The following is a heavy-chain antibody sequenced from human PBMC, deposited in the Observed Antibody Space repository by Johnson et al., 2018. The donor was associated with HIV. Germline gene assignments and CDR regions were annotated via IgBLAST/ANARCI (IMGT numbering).Heavy chain of an antibody. V-gene: IGHV3-13*01. J-gene: IGHJ3*02. D-gene: IGHD6-13*01. CDR3: ARDGVYSSPHDAFDI. Sequence: VQLVESGGDWVQRGGSLRLSCAASGFTFSNYDIHWVRQATGKGLEWVSTIGTAGDTYYVGSVKGRFTISRDNAQSSLYLQMENLRAEDSAIYYCARDGVYSSPHDAFDIWGQGTTVTVSS. CDR2: IGTAGDT. CDR1: GFTFSNYD.